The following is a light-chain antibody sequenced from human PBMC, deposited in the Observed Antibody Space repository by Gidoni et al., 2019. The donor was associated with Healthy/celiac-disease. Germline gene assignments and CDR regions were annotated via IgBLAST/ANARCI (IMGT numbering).Light chain of an antibody. CDR1: QSISSY. V-gene: IGKV1-39*01. CDR3: QQSYSTPWT. CDR2: AAS. Sequence: DIQMTQSPSSLSASVGDRVTITCRASQSISSYLNWYQQKPGKAPKLLIYAASSLQSGVPSRSSGSGSGTDFTLTISSLQPEDFATYYCQQSYSTPWTFXQXTKVXIK. J-gene: IGKJ1*01.